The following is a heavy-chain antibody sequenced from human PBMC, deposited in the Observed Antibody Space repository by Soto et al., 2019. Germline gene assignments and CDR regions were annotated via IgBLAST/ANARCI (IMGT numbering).Heavy chain of an antibody. Sequence: PGGSLRLSCAVSGFAFISYGMNWVRQAPGKGLEWVSSIRTSDYTYYSDSAKGRLTISTGNANNSMSLQMMTMRIEDTAVYYCEREDSSIRPAVSDFWGQGTLVTVSS. D-gene: IGHD3-22*01. CDR2: IRTSDYT. CDR3: EREDSSIRPAVSDF. V-gene: IGHV3-21*01. J-gene: IGHJ4*02. CDR1: GFAFISYG.